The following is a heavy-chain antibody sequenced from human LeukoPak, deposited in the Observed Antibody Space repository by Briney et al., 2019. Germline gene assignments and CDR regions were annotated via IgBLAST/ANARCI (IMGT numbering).Heavy chain of an antibody. CDR2: MNPNSGNT. D-gene: IGHD2-15*01. J-gene: IGHJ4*02. V-gene: IGHV1-8*01. CDR3: ASQYCSGGSCYVGY. CDR1: GYTFTSYD. Sequence: GASVTVSCKASGYTFTSYDINWVRQATGQGLEWMGWMNPNSGNTGYAQKFQGRVTMTRNTSISTAYMELSSLRSEDTAVYYCASQYCSGGSCYVGYWGQGTLVTVSS.